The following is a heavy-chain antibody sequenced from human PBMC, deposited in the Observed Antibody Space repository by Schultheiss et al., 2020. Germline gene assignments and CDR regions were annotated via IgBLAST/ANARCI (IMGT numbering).Heavy chain of an antibody. CDR3: ARHGESTNSFYYYGMDV. D-gene: IGHD2-2*01. CDR2: ISSSSSYI. J-gene: IGHJ6*02. Sequence: GGSLRLSCAASGFTFSSYSMNWVRQAPGKGLEWVSSISSSSSYIYYADSVKGRFTISRDNSKNTLYLQMNSLRAEDTAVYYCARHGESTNSFYYYGMDVWGQGTTVNVYS. V-gene: IGHV3-21*04. CDR1: GFTFSSYS.